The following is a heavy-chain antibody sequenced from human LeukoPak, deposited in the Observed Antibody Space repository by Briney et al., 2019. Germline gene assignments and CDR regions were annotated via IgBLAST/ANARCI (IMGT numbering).Heavy chain of an antibody. CDR3: ARRRIAARRYYYYYMDV. J-gene: IGHJ6*03. CDR2: IYTSGST. Sequence: PSETLSLTCTVSGGSISSGSYYWSWIRQPAGKGLEWIGRIYTSGSTNYNPSLKSRVTISVDTSKNQFSLKLSSVTAADTAVYYCARRRIAARRYYYYYMDVWGKGTTVTVSS. D-gene: IGHD6-6*01. V-gene: IGHV4-61*02. CDR1: GGSISSGSYY.